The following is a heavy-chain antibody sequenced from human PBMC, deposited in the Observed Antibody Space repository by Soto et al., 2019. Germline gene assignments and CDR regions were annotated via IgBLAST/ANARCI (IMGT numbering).Heavy chain of an antibody. CDR2: IYHGST. V-gene: IGHV4-30-2*01. CDR3: ARGSVAAIAY. J-gene: IGHJ4*02. CDR1: GGSISSSGYS. D-gene: IGHD2-21*01. Sequence: QLQLQESGSGLVKPSQTLSLTCAVSGGSISSSGYSWSWIRQPPGKGLEWIGYIYHGSTYYNPSLRSRVTRSVARSKNPFSPKMSSVTPADTAVYYCARGSVAAIAYWGQGTLVTVSS.